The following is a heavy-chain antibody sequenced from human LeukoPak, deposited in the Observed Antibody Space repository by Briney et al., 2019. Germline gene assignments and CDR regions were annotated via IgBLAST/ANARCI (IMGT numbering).Heavy chain of an antibody. CDR2: MWYDGGNK. D-gene: IGHD3-16*01. CDR3: ARDTLGYFDY. CDR1: GFTFSSYG. V-gene: IGHV3-33*01. Sequence: GRSLRLSCAASGFTFSSYGMHWVRQAPGKGLEWVAVMWYDGGNKYYADSVKGRFTISRDNSKNTLYLQMNSLRAEDTAVYYCARDTLGYFDYWGQATLVTVSS. J-gene: IGHJ4*02.